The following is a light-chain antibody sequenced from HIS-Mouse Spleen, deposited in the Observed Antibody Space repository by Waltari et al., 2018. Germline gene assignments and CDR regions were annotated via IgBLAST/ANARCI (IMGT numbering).Light chain of an antibody. CDR3: CSYAGSSTFEV. J-gene: IGLJ2*01. Sequence: QSALTQPASVSGSPGQSITISCTGTSSDVGSYNLVSWYQQHPGKAPKLMIYEGSKRPSGVSNRFSGSKSGNTAYLTTSGLQAEDEADYYCCSYAGSSTFEVFGGGTK. CDR2: EGS. V-gene: IGLV2-23*03. CDR1: SSDVGSYNL.